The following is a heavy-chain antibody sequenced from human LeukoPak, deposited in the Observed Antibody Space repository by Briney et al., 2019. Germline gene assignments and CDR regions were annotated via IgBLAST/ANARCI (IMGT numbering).Heavy chain of an antibody. J-gene: IGHJ2*01. CDR1: GGSVSGYY. Sequence: PLETLSLTCTVSGGSVSGYYWSWLRQSPRKGLEWIGYIYHSGFTDYNPSLRSRLSISVDTSRNQFSLKLTSATAADTAMYYCARDQRCSRYDGGCDQWYFDLWGRGTLVTVSS. V-gene: IGHV4-59*02. CDR2: IYHSGFT. D-gene: IGHD5-12*01. CDR3: ARDQRCSRYDGGCDQWYFDL.